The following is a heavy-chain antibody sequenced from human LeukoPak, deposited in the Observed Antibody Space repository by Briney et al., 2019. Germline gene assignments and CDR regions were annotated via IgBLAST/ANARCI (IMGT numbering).Heavy chain of an antibody. Sequence: SETLSLTCAVYGGSFSGYYWSWIRQPPGKGLEWIGEINHSGSTNYNPSLKSRVTISVDTSKNQFSLKLSSVTAADTAVYYCAREQGLWLVRYYFDYWGQGTLVTVSS. D-gene: IGHD6-19*01. V-gene: IGHV4-34*01. CDR1: GGSFSGYY. CDR2: INHSGST. J-gene: IGHJ4*02. CDR3: AREQGLWLVRYYFDY.